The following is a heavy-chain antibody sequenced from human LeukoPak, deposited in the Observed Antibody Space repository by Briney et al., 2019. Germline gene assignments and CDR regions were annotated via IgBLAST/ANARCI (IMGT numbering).Heavy chain of an antibody. CDR3: ARDYTRDAFDI. J-gene: IGHJ3*02. CDR1: GFTFSSYS. Sequence: GGCLRLSCAAFGFTFSSYSMNWVRQAPGKGLEWVSSISSSSSYIYYADSVKGRFTISRDNAKNSLYLQMNSLRGEDSGVYYCARDYTRDAFDIWGQGTMVTVSS. V-gene: IGHV3-21*01. CDR2: ISSSSSYI.